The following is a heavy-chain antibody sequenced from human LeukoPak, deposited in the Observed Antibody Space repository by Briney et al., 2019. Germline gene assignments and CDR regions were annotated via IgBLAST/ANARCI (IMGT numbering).Heavy chain of an antibody. CDR2: ITSSSSNT. D-gene: IGHD4-17*01. CDR1: GFTFSSYA. CDR3: AKFGYGDYPYQGFDI. V-gene: IGHV3-23*05. Sequence: GGSLGLSCAASGFTFSSYAMSWVRQAPGKGLEWVSAITSSSSNTYYADSVKGRFTISRDNSKNTLYLQMDNLRAEDTAVYHRAKFGYGDYPYQGFDIWGQGARVTVSS. J-gene: IGHJ3*02.